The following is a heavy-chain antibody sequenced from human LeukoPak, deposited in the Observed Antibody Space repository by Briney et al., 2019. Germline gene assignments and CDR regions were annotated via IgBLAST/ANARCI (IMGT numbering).Heavy chain of an antibody. V-gene: IGHV1-18*01. D-gene: IGHD4-11*01. J-gene: IGHJ4*02. CDR1: GYTFTTYG. CDR2: ISAYNSNT. Sequence: ASVKVSCKASGYTFTTYGISWVRQAPGQGLEWMGWISAYNSNTNYAQKLQGRVTMTTDTSTSTAYMELRSLRSDDTAVYYCARLTQLMTVTTGYFDYWGQGTLVTVSS. CDR3: ARLTQLMTVTTGYFDY.